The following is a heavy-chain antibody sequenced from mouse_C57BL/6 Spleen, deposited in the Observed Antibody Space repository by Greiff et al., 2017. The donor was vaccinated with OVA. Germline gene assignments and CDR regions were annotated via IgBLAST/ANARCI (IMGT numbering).Heavy chain of an antibody. CDR3: VKIWDYDYNYAMDY. D-gene: IGHD2-4*01. Sequence: QVQLKQPGAELVKPGASVKMSCKASGYTFTSYWITWVKQRPGQGLEWIGDIYPGSGSTNYNEKFKSKATLTVDTSSSTAYMQLSSLTSEDSAVYYCVKIWDYDYNYAMDYWGQGTSVTVSS. J-gene: IGHJ4*01. CDR2: IYPGSGST. V-gene: IGHV1-55*01. CDR1: GYTFTSYW.